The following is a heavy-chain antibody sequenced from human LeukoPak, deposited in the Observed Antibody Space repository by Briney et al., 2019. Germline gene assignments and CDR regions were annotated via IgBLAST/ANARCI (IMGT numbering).Heavy chain of an antibody. Sequence: GRSLRLSCAASGFTFSSYGMHWVRQAPGKGLEWVGRIKSKTDGGTTDYAAPVKGRFTISRDDSKNTLYLQMNSLKTEDTAVYYCTTDSMMHFDYWGQGTLVTVSS. CDR3: TTDSMMHFDY. D-gene: IGHD2/OR15-2a*01. V-gene: IGHV3-15*01. CDR1: GFTFSSYG. J-gene: IGHJ4*02. CDR2: IKSKTDGGTT.